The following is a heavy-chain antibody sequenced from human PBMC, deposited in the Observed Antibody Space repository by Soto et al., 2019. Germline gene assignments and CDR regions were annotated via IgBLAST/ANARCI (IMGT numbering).Heavy chain of an antibody. CDR2: ISGGGGST. CDR1: GFTFSSYA. Sequence: GGSLRLSCAASGFTFSSYAMSWVRQAPGKGLEWVSAISGGGGSTFYADSVKGRFTISRDNSKNTLYLQMNSLRAEDTAVYYCAKGTGLLPLTTFDYWGQGTLVTVSS. CDR3: AKGTGLLPLTTFDY. J-gene: IGHJ4*02. V-gene: IGHV3-23*01. D-gene: IGHD3-22*01.